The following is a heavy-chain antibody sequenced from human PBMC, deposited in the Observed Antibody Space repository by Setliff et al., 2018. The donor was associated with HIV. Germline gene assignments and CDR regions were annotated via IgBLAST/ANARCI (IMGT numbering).Heavy chain of an antibody. CDR1: GGSISSYY. Sequence: PSETLSLTCTASGGSISSYYWSWIRQPPGKGPEWIAEINHSGSTNYNPSLNSRVTMSVDTSKNQFSLKLNSVTAADTAVYYCARDLPDLTGRSLDPWGQGTLVTVSS. V-gene: IGHV4-59*12. D-gene: IGHD7-27*01. J-gene: IGHJ5*02. CDR2: INHSGST. CDR3: ARDLPDLTGRSLDP.